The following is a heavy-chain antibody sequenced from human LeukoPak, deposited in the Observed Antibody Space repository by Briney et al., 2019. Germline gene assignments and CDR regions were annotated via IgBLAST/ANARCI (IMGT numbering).Heavy chain of an antibody. V-gene: IGHV3-23*01. Sequence: GGSLRLSCAASGFTFSSYAMSWVRQAPGKGLEWVSAISGSGGSTYYADSVKGRFTISRDNSKNTLYLQVNSLRAEDTAMYYCARNILFAFDIWGQGTMVTVSS. CDR2: ISGSGGST. CDR3: ARNILFAFDI. J-gene: IGHJ3*02. CDR1: GFTFSSYA.